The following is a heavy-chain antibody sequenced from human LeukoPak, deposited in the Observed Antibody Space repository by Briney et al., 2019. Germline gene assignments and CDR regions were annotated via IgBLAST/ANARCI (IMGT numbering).Heavy chain of an antibody. J-gene: IGHJ4*02. CDR1: GGTFSSYA. V-gene: IGHV1-18*01. Sequence: ASVKVSCKASGGTFSSYAISWVRQAPGQGLEWMGWISAYNGNTNYAQKLQGRVTMTTDTSTSTAYMELRSLRSDDTAVYYCARVNYGSGKTLADYWGQGTLVTVSS. CDR2: ISAYNGNT. D-gene: IGHD3-10*01. CDR3: ARVNYGSGKTLADY.